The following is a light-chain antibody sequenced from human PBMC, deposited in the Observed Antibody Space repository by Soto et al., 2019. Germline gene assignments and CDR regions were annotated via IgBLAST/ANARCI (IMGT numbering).Light chain of an antibody. J-gene: IGKJ1*01. Sequence: EIVLTQSPGTLSLSPGEGGTLSCRAGQSVGTDLAWYQQKPGQGPRLPIYLASTRAPGIPARFSGSGSGTEFALTISGLQSEDFAIYYCQQFQTWPWTFGQGTKVDIK. CDR1: QSVGTD. V-gene: IGKV3-15*01. CDR3: QQFQTWPWT. CDR2: LAS.